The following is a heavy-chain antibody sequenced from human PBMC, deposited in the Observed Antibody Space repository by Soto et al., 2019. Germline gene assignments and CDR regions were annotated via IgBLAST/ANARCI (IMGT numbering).Heavy chain of an antibody. D-gene: IGHD1-7*01. CDR1: GFTFSSYW. CDR3: ARLYWNYFPGY. Sequence: EVQLVESGGGLVQPGGFLRLSCAASGFTFSSYWMSWVRQAPGKGLEWVANIKQDGSEKYYVDSVKGRFTISRDNAKNSLYLQMNSLRAEDTAVYYCARLYWNYFPGYWGQGTLVTVSS. J-gene: IGHJ4*02. V-gene: IGHV3-7*01. CDR2: IKQDGSEK.